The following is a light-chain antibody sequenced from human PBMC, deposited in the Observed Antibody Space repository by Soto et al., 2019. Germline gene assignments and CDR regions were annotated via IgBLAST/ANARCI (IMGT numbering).Light chain of an antibody. Sequence: DIPMTQSPSTLSASVGDRVTITCRASQSISSWLAWYQQKPGKAPKFLIYDASSLESGVPSRFSGSGSGTEFTLTISSLQPDDFATYFGQQYNSYDRTFCEGTKVEIK. CDR1: QSISSW. J-gene: IGKJ1*01. CDR2: DAS. V-gene: IGKV1-5*01. CDR3: QQYNSYDRT.